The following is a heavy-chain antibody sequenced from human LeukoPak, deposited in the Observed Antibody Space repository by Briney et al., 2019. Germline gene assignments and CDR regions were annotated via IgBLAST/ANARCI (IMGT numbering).Heavy chain of an antibody. V-gene: IGHV1-46*01. D-gene: IGHD3-10*01. CDR2: IDPSGGST. CDR3: ARDPAYYYGSGSYWVYFDY. J-gene: IGHJ4*02. CDR1: GYTFTSYY. Sequence: ASVKVSCKASGYTFTSYYMHWVRQAPGQGLEWMGIIDPSGGSTSYAQKFQGRVTMTRDMSTSTVYMELSSLRSEDTAVYYCARDPAYYYGSGSYWVYFDYWGQGTLVTVSS.